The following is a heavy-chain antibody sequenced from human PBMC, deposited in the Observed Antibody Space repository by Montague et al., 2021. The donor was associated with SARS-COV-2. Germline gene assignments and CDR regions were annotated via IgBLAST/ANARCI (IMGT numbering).Heavy chain of an antibody. CDR1: GGSFSGYY. V-gene: IGHV4-34*01. J-gene: IGHJ4*02. D-gene: IGHD3-22*01. Sequence: SETLSLTCAVYGGSFSGYYWSWIRQPPGKGLEWIGEINHSGSTNYNPSLKSRVTISVDTSKNQFSLKLSSVTAADTAVYYCARNPWYYYDSSGYYLDYWDQGTLVTVSS. CDR2: INHSGST. CDR3: ARNPWYYYDSSGYYLDY.